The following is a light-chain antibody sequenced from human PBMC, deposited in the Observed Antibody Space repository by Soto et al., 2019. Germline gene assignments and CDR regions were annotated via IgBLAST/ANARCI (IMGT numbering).Light chain of an antibody. J-gene: IGKJ1*01. V-gene: IGKV3-20*01. Sequence: EIVLTQSPGTLSFSPGERATLSCRASQSVSSSYLAWYQQKPGQAPRLLIYSASRRATGIPDRFTGSGSGTDFTLTINRVEPEDFAVYFCQQYAGSPRTFGQGTKVDIK. CDR2: SAS. CDR1: QSVSSSY. CDR3: QQYAGSPRT.